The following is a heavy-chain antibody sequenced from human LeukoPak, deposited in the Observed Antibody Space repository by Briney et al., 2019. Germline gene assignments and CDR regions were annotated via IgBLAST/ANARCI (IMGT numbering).Heavy chain of an antibody. CDR1: GYTFTSYG. CDR3: ARGPDRHYDILTGYYPY. J-gene: IGHJ4*02. CDR2: ISAYNGNT. Sequence: ASVKVSCKASGYTFTSYGISWVRQAPGQGLEWMGWISAYNGNTNYAQKLQGRVTMTTDTSTSTAYMELRSLRSDDTAVYYCARGPDRHYDILTGYYPYWGQGTLVTVSS. D-gene: IGHD3-9*01. V-gene: IGHV1-18*01.